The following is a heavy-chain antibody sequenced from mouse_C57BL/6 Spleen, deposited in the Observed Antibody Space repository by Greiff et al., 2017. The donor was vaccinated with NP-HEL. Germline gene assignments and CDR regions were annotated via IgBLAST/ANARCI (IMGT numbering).Heavy chain of an antibody. D-gene: IGHD2-4*01. CDR3: ARGRGDYDVGAAMDY. V-gene: IGHV1-76*01. CDR2: IYPGSGNT. CDR1: GYTFTDYY. Sequence: QVQLQQSGAELVRPGASVKLSCKASGYTFTDYYINWVKQRPGQGLEWIARIYPGSGNTYYNEKFKGKATLTAEKSSSTAYMQLSSLTSEDSAVYFCARGRGDYDVGAAMDYWGQGTSVTVSS. J-gene: IGHJ4*01.